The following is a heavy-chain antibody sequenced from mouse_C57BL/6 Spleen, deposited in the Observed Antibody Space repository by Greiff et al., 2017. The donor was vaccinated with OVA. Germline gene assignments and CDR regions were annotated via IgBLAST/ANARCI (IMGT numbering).Heavy chain of an antibody. CDR1: GFTFSDYY. CDR2: INYDGSST. J-gene: IGHJ2*01. CDR3: ARAYDGYYGFDY. D-gene: IGHD2-3*01. V-gene: IGHV5-16*01. Sequence: EVHLVESEGGLVQPGSSMKLSCTASGFTFSDYYMAWVRQVPEKGLEWVANINYDGSSTYYLDSLKSRFIISRDNAKNILYLQMSSLKSEDTATYYCARAYDGYYGFDYWGQGTTLTVSS.